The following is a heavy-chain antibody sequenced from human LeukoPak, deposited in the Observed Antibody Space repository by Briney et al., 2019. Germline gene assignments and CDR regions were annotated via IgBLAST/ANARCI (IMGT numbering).Heavy chain of an antibody. CDR3: ARDPLYTNSPPSYFDY. CDR2: ISSSGSTI. V-gene: IGHV3-11*01. J-gene: IGHJ4*02. CDR1: GFTFSDYY. D-gene: IGHD2-2*02. Sequence: GGSLRLSCAASGFTFSDYYMSWIRQAPGKGLEWVSYISSSGSTIYYADSVKGRFTISRDNAKNSLYLQMNSLRAEDTAVYYCARDPLYTNSPPSYFDYWGQGTLVTVSS.